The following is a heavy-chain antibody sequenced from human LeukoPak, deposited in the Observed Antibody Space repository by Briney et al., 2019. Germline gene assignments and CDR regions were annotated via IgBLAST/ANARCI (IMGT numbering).Heavy chain of an antibody. J-gene: IGHJ4*02. V-gene: IGHV3-9*01. CDR2: ISWNSGSI. Sequence: GGSLRLSCAGSGFTFDDYAMHWVRQAPGKGLEWVSGISWNSGSIGYADSVKGRFTISRDNAKNSLYLQMNSLRAEDTALYYCAKGSGWYTGWGQGTLVTVSS. CDR1: GFTFDDYA. CDR3: AKGSGWYTG. D-gene: IGHD6-19*01.